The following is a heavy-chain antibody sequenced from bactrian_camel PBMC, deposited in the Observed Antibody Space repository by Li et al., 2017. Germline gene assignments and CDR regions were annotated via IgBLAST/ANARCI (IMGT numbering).Heavy chain of an antibody. D-gene: IGHD1*01. CDR2: IYAAGGST. Sequence: HVQLVESGGGSVQAGGSLRLSCAASGNINDVNFMGWFRQAPGKVREGVASIYAAGGSTYYIDSVKGRFTISQDHAKKTLFLQMNSLKPEDTAMYYCAAGPGRFCGLGVRQYNYWGQGTQVTVS. J-gene: IGHJ4*01. CDR3: AAGPGRFCGLGVRQYNY. CDR1: GNINDVNF. V-gene: IGHV3S54*01.